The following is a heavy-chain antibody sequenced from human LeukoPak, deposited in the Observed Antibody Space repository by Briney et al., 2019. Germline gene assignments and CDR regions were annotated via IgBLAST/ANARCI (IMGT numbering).Heavy chain of an antibody. Sequence: ASVKVSCKASGYTFTAYSMHWVRQAPGQGLEYMGWINPNSGGTNYAQKFQGRVTMTRDTSISTAYMELSRLRSDDTAVYYCARDHPHRAGANDYWGQGTLVTVSS. J-gene: IGHJ4*02. CDR1: GYTFTAYS. CDR3: ARDHPHRAGANDY. CDR2: INPNSGGT. D-gene: IGHD1-26*01. V-gene: IGHV1-2*02.